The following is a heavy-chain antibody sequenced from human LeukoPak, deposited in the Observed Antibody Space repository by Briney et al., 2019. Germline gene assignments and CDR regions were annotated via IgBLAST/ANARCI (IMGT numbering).Heavy chain of an antibody. CDR2: IRQDGGEK. Sequence: GGSLRLSCAVSGFTFSDYWMDWVRQAPGKGLEWVASIRQDGGEKSYVDSVKGRLTISRDNTKHSLYLQMSSLRAEDTGVYYCARDGTAAGLYFDLWGQGTLVTVSS. D-gene: IGHD6-13*01. J-gene: IGHJ4*02. CDR3: ARDGTAAGLYFDL. V-gene: IGHV3-7*01. CDR1: GFTFSDYW.